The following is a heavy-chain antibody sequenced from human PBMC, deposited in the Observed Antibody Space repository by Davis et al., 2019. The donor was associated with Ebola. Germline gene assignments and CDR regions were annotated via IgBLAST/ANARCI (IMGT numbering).Heavy chain of an antibody. V-gene: IGHV1-18*01. D-gene: IGHD2-15*01. CDR3: ARGDCSGGSCYSTDY. CDR1: GYTFTSYA. J-gene: IGHJ4*02. Sequence: ASVKVSCKASGYTFTSYAMHWVRQAPGQRLEWMGWISAYNGNTNYAQKLQGRVTMTTDTSTSTAYMELRSLRSDDTAVYYCARGDCSGGSCYSTDYWGQGTLVTVSS. CDR2: ISAYNGNT.